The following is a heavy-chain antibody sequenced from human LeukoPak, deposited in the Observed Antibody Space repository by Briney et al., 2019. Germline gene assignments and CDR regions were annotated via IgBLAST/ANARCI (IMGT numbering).Heavy chain of an antibody. CDR1: GYTFTSYD. V-gene: IGHV1-2*02. CDR2: INPNSGGT. CDR3: ARSSSSWYMGDY. D-gene: IGHD6-13*01. Sequence: PRASVKVSCKASGYTFTSYDINWVRQATGQGLEWMGWINPNSGGTNYAQKFQGRVTMTRDTSISTAYMELSRLRSDDTAVYYCARSSSSWYMGDYWGQGTLVTVSS. J-gene: IGHJ4*02.